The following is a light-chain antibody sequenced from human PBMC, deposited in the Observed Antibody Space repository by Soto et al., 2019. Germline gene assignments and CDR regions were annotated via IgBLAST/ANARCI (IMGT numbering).Light chain of an antibody. CDR3: QQYNNWPPYT. Sequence: EIVMTQSPATLSVSPGERATLSCRASQSVSSNLAWYQQKPGQAPRLLIYGASTRATGIPARFSGSGSGTEFTLTISILQYEDFAVYYCQQYNNWPPYTFGHGTKLEIK. CDR1: QSVSSN. CDR2: GAS. V-gene: IGKV3-15*01. J-gene: IGKJ2*01.